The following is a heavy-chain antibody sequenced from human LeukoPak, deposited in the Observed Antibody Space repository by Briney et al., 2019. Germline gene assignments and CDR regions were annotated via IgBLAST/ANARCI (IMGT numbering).Heavy chain of an antibody. Sequence: GASVKVSCKASGYTFTSCDINWVRQATGQGLEWMGWMNPNSGNTGYAQKFQGRVTITRNTSISTAYMELSNLRSEDTAVYYCASISSGWYDAFDIWGQGTMVTVSS. D-gene: IGHD6-19*01. V-gene: IGHV1-8*03. J-gene: IGHJ3*02. CDR3: ASISSGWYDAFDI. CDR1: GYTFTSCD. CDR2: MNPNSGNT.